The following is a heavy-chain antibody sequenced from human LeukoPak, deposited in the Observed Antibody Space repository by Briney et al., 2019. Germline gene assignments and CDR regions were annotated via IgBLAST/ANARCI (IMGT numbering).Heavy chain of an antibody. V-gene: IGHV1-46*01. CDR1: GYTFTSYY. Sequence: VASVKVSCKASGYTFTSYYMHWVRQAPGQGLEWMGIINPSGGSTSYAQKFQGRVTMTRDTSISTAYMELSRLRSDDTAVYYCARDLIYYYDSSGFDYWGQGTLVTVSS. CDR3: ARDLIYYYDSSGFDY. D-gene: IGHD3-22*01. CDR2: INPSGGST. J-gene: IGHJ4*02.